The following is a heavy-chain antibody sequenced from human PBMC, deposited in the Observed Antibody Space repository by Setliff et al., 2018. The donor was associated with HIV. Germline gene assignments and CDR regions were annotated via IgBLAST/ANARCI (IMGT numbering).Heavy chain of an antibody. J-gene: IGHJ2*01. Sequence: PSETLSLTCAVYGGSFSGSSWSWIRQPPGRGLEWIGEISHSGTANYNPSLNSRVTLSLDTAKNRFSLNLKSVTDAETAVYFCARGLPDVRNGYDYGDWYFDLWGRGTLVT. D-gene: IGHD4-17*01. CDR1: GGSFSGSS. V-gene: IGHV4-34*01. CDR2: ISHSGTA. CDR3: ARGLPDVRNGYDYGDWYFDL.